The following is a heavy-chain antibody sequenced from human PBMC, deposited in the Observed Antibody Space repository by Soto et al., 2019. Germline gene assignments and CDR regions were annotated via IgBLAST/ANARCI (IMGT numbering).Heavy chain of an antibody. D-gene: IGHD6-6*01. CDR1: GGSIGIYY. V-gene: IGHV4-59*01. CDR2: IYYSGSA. J-gene: IGHJ4*02. CDR3: ARDDREYSMQPANYY. Sequence: SETLSLTCTVSGGSIGIYYWSLMRQPPGKGLEWIGYIYYSGSAKYNPSLKSRVTMSVDTSKNQFSLKLSSVTAADTAVYYCARDDREYSMQPANYYWDQGTLVTVSS.